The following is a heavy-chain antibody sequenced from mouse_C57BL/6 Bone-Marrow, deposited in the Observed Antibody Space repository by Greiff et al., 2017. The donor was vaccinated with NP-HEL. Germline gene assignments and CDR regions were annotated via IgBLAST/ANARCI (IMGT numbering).Heavy chain of an antibody. Sequence: EVHLVESGAELVRPGASVKLSCTASGFNIKDDYMHWVKQRPEQGLEWIGWIDPENGDTEYASKFQGKATITADTSSNTAYLQLSSLTSEDTAVYYCTSIYDGYYEYFDVWGTGTTVTVSS. J-gene: IGHJ1*03. CDR3: TSIYDGYYEYFDV. CDR2: IDPENGDT. V-gene: IGHV14-4*01. CDR1: GFNIKDDY. D-gene: IGHD2-3*01.